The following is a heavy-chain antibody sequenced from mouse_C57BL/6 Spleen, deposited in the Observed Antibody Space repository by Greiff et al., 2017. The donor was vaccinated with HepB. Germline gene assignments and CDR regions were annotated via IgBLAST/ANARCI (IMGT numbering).Heavy chain of an antibody. Sequence: QVTLKESGPGILQPSQTLSLTCSSSGFSLSTSGMGVGWIRQPQGKGLEWLVHTYWDDYKRYNPFLKSRLTISKDTSRNQVFLMSTSVDTADTATYYCARGITTVVVDYWGQGTLVTVSA. J-gene: IGHJ3*01. CDR1: GFSLSTSGMG. CDR2: TYWDDYK. CDR3: ARGITTVVVDY. D-gene: IGHD1-1*01. V-gene: IGHV8-12*01.